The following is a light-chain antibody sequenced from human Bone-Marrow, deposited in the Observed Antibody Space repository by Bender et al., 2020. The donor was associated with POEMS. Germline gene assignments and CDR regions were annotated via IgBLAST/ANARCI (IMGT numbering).Light chain of an antibody. V-gene: IGLV3-21*02. Sequence: SYVLTQPPSVSVAPGQTARITCGGDNIGNKRVHWYQLRPGQAPVLVVYDDVDRPSGIPERFSGSNSGNTATLTISRVDAGDEADYYCQVYDSSSDHYVFGTGTKVTIL. J-gene: IGLJ1*01. CDR3: QVYDSSSDHYV. CDR1: NIGNKR. CDR2: DDV.